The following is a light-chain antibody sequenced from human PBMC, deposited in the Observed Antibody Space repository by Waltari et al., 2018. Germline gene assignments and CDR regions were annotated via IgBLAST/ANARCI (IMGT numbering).Light chain of an antibody. CDR3: MQSTQLPLT. Sequence: DIQMTQSPSSLSASVGDRVTITCQASQDISNYLNWYQQKPGKAPKLLIYDASNLETGVPSRFSGSGSGTDFTLKISRVEVEDVGVYYCMQSTQLPLTFGGGTKMEIK. CDR2: DAS. V-gene: IGKV1-33*01. CDR1: QDISNY. J-gene: IGKJ4*01.